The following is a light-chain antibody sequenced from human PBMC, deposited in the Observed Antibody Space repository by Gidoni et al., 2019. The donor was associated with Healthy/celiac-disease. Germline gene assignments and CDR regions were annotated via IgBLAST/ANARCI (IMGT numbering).Light chain of an antibody. J-gene: IGKJ1*01. CDR2: GAP. CDR1: QSVSSN. Sequence: ELVMTQSPATLSVSPGERATLSCRASQSVSSNLAWYQQKPGQAPRLLIYGAPTRAPGIPARFSGSGSGTEFTLTISSLQSEDFAVYYCQQYNNWPPWTFGQGTKVEIK. V-gene: IGKV3-15*01. CDR3: QQYNNWPPWT.